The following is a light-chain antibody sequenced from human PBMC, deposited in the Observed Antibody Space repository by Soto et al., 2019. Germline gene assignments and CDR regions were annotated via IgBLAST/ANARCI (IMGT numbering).Light chain of an antibody. J-gene: IGKJ3*01. CDR3: QQYGSSPQC. CDR1: QSVSSSY. CDR2: GAS. V-gene: IGKV3-20*01. Sequence: EIVLTQSPGTLSLSPGERATLSCRASQSVSSSYLAWYQQKPGQDPMLLIYGASSRDTGIPDRFSGSGSGTDFTLTISRLEPEDFAVYYCQQYGSSPQCFGTGTKVDIK.